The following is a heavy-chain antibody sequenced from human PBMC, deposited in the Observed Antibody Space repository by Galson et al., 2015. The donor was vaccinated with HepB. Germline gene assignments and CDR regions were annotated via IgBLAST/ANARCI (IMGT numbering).Heavy chain of an antibody. Sequence: SVKVSCKASGYTFTSYYMHWVRQAPGQGLEWMGIINPSGGSTSYAQKFQGRVTMTRDTSTSTVYMELSSLRSEDTAVYYCASARPRYQLLTDYWGQGTLVTVSS. CDR3: ASARPRYQLLTDY. CDR2: INPSGGST. V-gene: IGHV1-46*01. D-gene: IGHD2-2*01. J-gene: IGHJ4*02. CDR1: GYTFTSYY.